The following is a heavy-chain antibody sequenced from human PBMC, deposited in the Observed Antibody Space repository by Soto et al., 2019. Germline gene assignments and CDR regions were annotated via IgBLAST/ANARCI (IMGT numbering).Heavy chain of an antibody. J-gene: IGHJ4*02. Sequence: GGSLRLSCAASGFTFSSYGMHWVRQAPGKGLEWVAVIWYDGSNKYYADSVKGRFTISRDNSKNTLYLQMNSLRAEDTAVYYCASEHPHPGYSYGLNPIDYWAQGTLVTVSS. CDR2: IWYDGSNK. CDR1: GFTFSSYG. V-gene: IGHV3-33*01. D-gene: IGHD5-18*01. CDR3: ASEHPHPGYSYGLNPIDY.